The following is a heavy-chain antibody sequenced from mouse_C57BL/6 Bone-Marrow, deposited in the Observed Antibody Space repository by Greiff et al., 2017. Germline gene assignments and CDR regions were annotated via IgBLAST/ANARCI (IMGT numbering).Heavy chain of an antibody. V-gene: IGHV1-55*01. Sequence: QVQLQQPGAELVKPGASVKMSCKASGYTFTSYWITWVKQRPGQGLEWIGDIYPTSGRTNYNEKFKGKAILTVDTSSNTAYMQLSSLTSEDSAVFYGARAGPLGRSLDYWGQGTTLTVSS. J-gene: IGHJ2*01. D-gene: IGHD4-1*01. CDR2: IYPTSGRT. CDR3: ARAGPLGRSLDY. CDR1: GYTFTSYW.